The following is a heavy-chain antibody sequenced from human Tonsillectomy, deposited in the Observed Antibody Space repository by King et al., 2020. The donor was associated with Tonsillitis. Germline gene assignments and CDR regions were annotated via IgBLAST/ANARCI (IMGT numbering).Heavy chain of an antibody. Sequence: QLVQSGAEVKKPGESLKISCKASGYRFTNYWIGWVRQMPGKGLEWMRIIYPSDSDIRYSPSFQGQVTISADMSFSTAYLQWSSLKASDTAMYYCASRPDGFDIWGQGTMVTVSS. CDR1: GYRFTNYW. J-gene: IGHJ3*02. V-gene: IGHV5-51*01. CDR2: IYPSDSDI. CDR3: ASRPDGFDI.